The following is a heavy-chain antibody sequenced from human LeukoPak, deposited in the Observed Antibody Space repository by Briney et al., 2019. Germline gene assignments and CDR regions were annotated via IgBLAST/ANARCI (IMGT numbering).Heavy chain of an antibody. J-gene: IGHJ4*02. D-gene: IGHD5-24*01. Sequence: SETLSLTCAVYGGSFSGYYWSWIRQPPGKGLEWIGEINHGGSTNYNPSLKSRVTISVDTSKDQLSLKLSSVTVADTAVYYCASVEMATTYLEYWGQGTLVTVSS. CDR2: INHGGST. CDR1: GGSFSGYY. V-gene: IGHV4-34*01. CDR3: ASVEMATTYLEY.